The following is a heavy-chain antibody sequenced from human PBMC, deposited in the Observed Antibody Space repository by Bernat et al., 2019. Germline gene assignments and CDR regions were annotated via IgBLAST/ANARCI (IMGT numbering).Heavy chain of an antibody. D-gene: IGHD3-22*01. CDR3: TTDPGDSSGYF. CDR1: GFTFINAG. V-gene: IGHV3-15*01. J-gene: IGHJ4*02. CDR2: IKSKTDGGTT. Sequence: EVQLVESGGGLVKPGGSLRLSCAASGFTFINAGMSGVRQAPGKGREWVGRIKSKTDGGTTDYAAPVKGRFTISRDDSKNTLYLQMNSLKTEDTAVYYCTTDPGDSSGYFWGQGTLVTVSS.